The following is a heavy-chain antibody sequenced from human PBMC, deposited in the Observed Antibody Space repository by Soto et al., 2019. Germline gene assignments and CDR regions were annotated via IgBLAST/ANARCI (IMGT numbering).Heavy chain of an antibody. J-gene: IGHJ4*02. Sequence: QLQLQESGSGLVKPSQTLSLTCAVSGGSISSGGYSCNWIRQPPGKGLEWIGYIYHSGSTYYNPSLRGRVTISVDRSKNQFSLKLSSVTAADTAVYYCARGVTTVTTFDYWGQGTLVTVSS. CDR1: GGSISSGGYS. D-gene: IGHD4-17*01. CDR2: IYHSGST. V-gene: IGHV4-30-2*01. CDR3: ARGVTTVTTFDY.